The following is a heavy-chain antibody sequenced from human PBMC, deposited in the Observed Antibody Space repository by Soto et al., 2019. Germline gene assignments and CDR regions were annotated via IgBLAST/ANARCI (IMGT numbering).Heavy chain of an antibody. Sequence: QVQLVQSGAEVKQPGSSVKVSCKASRGALSSYAITWVRQAPGQGLDWMGRVIPIYGTPNYAQKFQGRLSLTVDASKSTAYLELSGLRSEDTAVYFCASAGSREINRGAFYIWGQGTMVTVSS. CDR1: RGALSSYA. CDR2: VIPIYGTP. CDR3: ASAGSREINRGAFYI. V-gene: IGHV1-69*18. J-gene: IGHJ3*02.